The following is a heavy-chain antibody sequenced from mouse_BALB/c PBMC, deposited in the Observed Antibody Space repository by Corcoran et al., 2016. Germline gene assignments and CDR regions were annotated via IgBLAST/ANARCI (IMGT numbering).Heavy chain of an antibody. D-gene: IGHD1-1*01. CDR3: ARGSVLRYFDY. CDR1: GYSFTGYY. CDR2: INPYNGAT. J-gene: IGHJ2*01. Sequence: EVQLQQSGPELVKPGASVKISCKASGYSFTGYYMHWVKQSHVKSLEWIGRINPYNGATSYNQNFKDKASLTVDKSSSTAYMELHSRTSEDSAVYYFARGSVLRYFDYWGQGTTLTVSS. V-gene: IGHV1-26*01.